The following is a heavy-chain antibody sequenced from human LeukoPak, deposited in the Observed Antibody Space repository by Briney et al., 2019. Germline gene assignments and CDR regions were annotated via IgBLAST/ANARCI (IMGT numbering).Heavy chain of an antibody. CDR2: ISAYNGNT. D-gene: IGHD3-9*01. Sequence: ASVKVSCKASGYTFTSYGISWVRQAPGQGLEWMGWISAYNGNTNYAQKLQGRVTMTTDTSTSTAYMELRSLRSDDTAVYYCARNNDILTGYDNAPDYWGQGTLVTVSS. J-gene: IGHJ4*02. V-gene: IGHV1-18*01. CDR3: ARNNDILTGYDNAPDY. CDR1: GYTFTSYG.